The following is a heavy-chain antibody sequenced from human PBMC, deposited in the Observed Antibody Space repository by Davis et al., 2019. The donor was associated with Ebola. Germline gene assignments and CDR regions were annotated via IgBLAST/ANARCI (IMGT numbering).Heavy chain of an antibody. V-gene: IGHV4-34*09. CDR3: HRGGDSGYDL. J-gene: IGHJ4*02. CDR2: INHSGST. D-gene: IGHD5-12*01. CDR1: GGSFSGYY. Sequence: MPSETLSLTCAVYGGSFSGYYWSWIRQPPGKGLEWIGEINHSGSTNYNPSLKSRVTISVDTSKNQFSLKLSSVTAADTAVYYCHRGGDSGYDLWGQGTLVTVSS.